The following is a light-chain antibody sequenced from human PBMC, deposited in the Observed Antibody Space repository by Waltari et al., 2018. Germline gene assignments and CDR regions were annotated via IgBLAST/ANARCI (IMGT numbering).Light chain of an antibody. CDR3: SSYTSNNALV. V-gene: IGLV2-14*01. CDR2: EVS. J-gene: IGLJ2*01. Sequence: QSALPQPASVSGSPGQSITISCTGTSSDLGDYNYVSWYQHHPGKVPKLLICEVSNRPSGVSNRFSGSKSGNTASLTISVLQAEDEADYYCSSYTSNNALVFGGGTKVTVL. CDR1: SSDLGDYNY.